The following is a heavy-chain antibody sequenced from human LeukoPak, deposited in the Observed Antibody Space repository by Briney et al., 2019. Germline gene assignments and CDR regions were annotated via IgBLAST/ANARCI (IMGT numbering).Heavy chain of an antibody. CDR3: ARVRQQPGTLNFDY. D-gene: IGHD6-13*01. V-gene: IGHV3-23*01. J-gene: IGHJ4*02. CDR1: GFTFSSYA. CDR2: ISGSGGST. Sequence: PGGSLRLSCAASGFTFSSYAMSWVRQAPGKGLEWVSAISGSGGSTYYADSVKGRFTISRDNSKNTLYLQMNSLRAVDTAVYYCARVRQQPGTLNFDYWGQGTLVTVSS.